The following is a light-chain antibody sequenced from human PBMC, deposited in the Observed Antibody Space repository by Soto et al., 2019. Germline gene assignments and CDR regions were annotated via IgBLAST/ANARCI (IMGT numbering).Light chain of an antibody. CDR3: QQRSNWPGT. CDR2: VAS. CDR1: QSVSSY. V-gene: IGKV3-11*01. Sequence: EIVLTQSPATLSLSPGERATLSCRASQSVSSYLAWYQQKPGQAPRLLIYVASARATGIPARFSGSGSGTDFTLTISSLEPEDFAVYYCQQRSNWPGTFGQGTKLEIK. J-gene: IGKJ2*01.